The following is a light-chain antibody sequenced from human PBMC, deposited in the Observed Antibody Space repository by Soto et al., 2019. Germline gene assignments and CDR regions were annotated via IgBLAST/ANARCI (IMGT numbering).Light chain of an antibody. CDR2: AAS. J-gene: IGKJ4*01. CDR3: QQSYSTPGT. CDR1: QSISSY. Sequence: DIQMTQSPSSLSASVVDRVTITCRASQSISSYLNWYQQKPGKAPKLLIYAASSLQSGVPSRFSGSGSGTDFTLTISSLQPEDFATYYCQQSYSTPGTFGGGTKVDI. V-gene: IGKV1-39*01.